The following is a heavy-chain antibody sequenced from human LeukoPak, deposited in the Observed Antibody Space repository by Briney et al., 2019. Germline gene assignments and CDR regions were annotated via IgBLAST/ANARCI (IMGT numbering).Heavy chain of an antibody. J-gene: IGHJ4*02. CDR3: AKDEAAVAGTFDY. V-gene: IGHV3-30*02. CDR1: DFTFSTYG. D-gene: IGHD6-19*01. CDR2: IRYDGSNK. Sequence: PGGSLRPSCAASDFTFSTYGMHWVRQVSGKGLEWVAFIRYDGSNKYYADSVKGRFTISRDSSKNTVYLQMNSLRAEDTALYYCAKDEAAVAGTFDYWGQGTLVIVSS.